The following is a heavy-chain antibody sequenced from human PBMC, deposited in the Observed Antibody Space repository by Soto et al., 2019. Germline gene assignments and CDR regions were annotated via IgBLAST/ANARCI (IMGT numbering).Heavy chain of an antibody. J-gene: IGHJ3*02. V-gene: IGHV4-31*03. CDR1: CGSISSGGYY. D-gene: IGHD2-2*01. CDR3: ARDSVLGGLTMPDAFDI. CDR2: IYYSGST. Sequence: NPSETLSLTCTFSCGSISSGGYYWSWIRQHPGKGLEWIGYIYYSGSTYYNPSLKSRVTISVDTSKNQFSLKLSSVTAADTAVYYCARDSVLGGLTMPDAFDIWGQGTMVTVSS.